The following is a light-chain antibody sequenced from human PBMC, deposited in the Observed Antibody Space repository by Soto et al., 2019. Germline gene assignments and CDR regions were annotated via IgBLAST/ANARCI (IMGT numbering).Light chain of an antibody. CDR3: QAWDSSTYV. J-gene: IGLJ1*01. CDR1: KLGDKY. CDR2: EDT. Sequence: SYELTQPPSVSVSPGQTASITCSGDKLGDKYACWYQQKPGQSPVRIIYEDTKRPSGIPGRFSGSNSGNTATLTISGTQAMDEADYYCQAWDSSTYVFGTGTKLTVL. V-gene: IGLV3-1*01.